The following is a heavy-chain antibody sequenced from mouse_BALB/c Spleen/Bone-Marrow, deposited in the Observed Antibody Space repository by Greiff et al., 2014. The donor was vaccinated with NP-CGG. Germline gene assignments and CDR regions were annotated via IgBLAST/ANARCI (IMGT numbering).Heavy chain of an antibody. V-gene: IGHV1-4*01. CDR1: GYTFTSYM. CDR3: ARESYGNWFAY. D-gene: IGHD2-1*01. Sequence: VQLQQSGAELARPGASVKMSCKASGYTFTSYMMHWVKQRPGQGLEWIGYINPSSGYTNYNQKFKDKATLTADKSSSTAYMQLSSLTSEDSAVYYCARESYGNWFAYWGQGTLVTVSA. J-gene: IGHJ3*01. CDR2: INPSSGYT.